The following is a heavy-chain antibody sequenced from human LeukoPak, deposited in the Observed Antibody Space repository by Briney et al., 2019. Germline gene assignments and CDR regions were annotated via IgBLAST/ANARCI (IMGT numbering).Heavy chain of an antibody. CDR2: IYHSGST. CDR3: ARPSRQVGPYYGMDV. D-gene: IGHD1-26*01. V-gene: IGHV4-59*08. Sequence: SETLSLTCTVSGGSISTYYWRWIRQPPGKGLEWIGDIYHSGSTNYNPSLKSRVTISVDTSKNQFSLKLSSATAADTAVYFCARPSRQVGPYYGMDVWGQGTTVTVSS. CDR1: GGSISTYY. J-gene: IGHJ6*02.